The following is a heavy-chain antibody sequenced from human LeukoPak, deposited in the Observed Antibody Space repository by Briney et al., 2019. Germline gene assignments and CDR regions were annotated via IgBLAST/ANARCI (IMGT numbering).Heavy chain of an antibody. CDR1: GFIFSNYN. CDR2: ISTTGSTI. J-gene: IGHJ4*02. CDR3: ARDSIAVAADLDY. Sequence: PGGSLRLSCAASGFIFSNYNMNWVRQAPGKGLEGVSYISTTGSTIYYADSVKGRFTISRDNAKNSLYLQMNSLRAEDSAVYYCARDSIAVAADLDYWGQGTLVTVSS. V-gene: IGHV3-48*01. D-gene: IGHD6-19*01.